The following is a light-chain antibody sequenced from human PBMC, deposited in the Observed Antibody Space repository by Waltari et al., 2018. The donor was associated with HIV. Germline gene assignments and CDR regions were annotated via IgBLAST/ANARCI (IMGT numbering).Light chain of an antibody. J-gene: IGKJ4*01. Sequence: EIVLTQSPATLSLSPGERATLSCRASQSVSSYLAWYQQKPGQAPRLRIYDASNRATGIPARFSGSVSGTDFTLTISSLEPEDFAIYYCQQRSTWPSLTFGGGTKVEIK. V-gene: IGKV3-11*01. CDR1: QSVSSY. CDR3: QQRSTWPSLT. CDR2: DAS.